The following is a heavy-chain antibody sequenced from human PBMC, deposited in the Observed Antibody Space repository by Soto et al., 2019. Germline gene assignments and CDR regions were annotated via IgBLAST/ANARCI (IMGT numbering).Heavy chain of an antibody. D-gene: IGHD6-19*01. CDR1: GFTFSSYG. Sequence: QVQLVESGGGVVQPGRSLRLSCAASGFTFSSYGMHWVRQAPGKGLEWVAVISYDGSNKYYADSVKGRFTISRDNSKNTLYLQMNSLRAEDTAVYYCAKAAYSSGWSFRDYWGQGTLVTVSS. CDR3: AKAAYSSGWSFRDY. CDR2: ISYDGSNK. V-gene: IGHV3-30*18. J-gene: IGHJ4*02.